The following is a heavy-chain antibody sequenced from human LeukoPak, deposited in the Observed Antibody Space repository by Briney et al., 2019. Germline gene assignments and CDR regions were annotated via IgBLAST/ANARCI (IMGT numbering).Heavy chain of an antibody. D-gene: IGHD1-26*01. CDR3: AKCLKWEVKAGYFDY. J-gene: IGHJ4*02. CDR2: ISGSGGAT. V-gene: IGHV3-23*01. Sequence: PGGSLRLSCAASGFPFSVSYMSWVRQAPGKGLEWVSAISGSGGATYYADSVKGRFTTSRDNSKNMLYLQMNSLRAEDTAVYYCAKCLKWEVKAGYFDYWGQGTLVTVSS. CDR1: GFPFSVSY.